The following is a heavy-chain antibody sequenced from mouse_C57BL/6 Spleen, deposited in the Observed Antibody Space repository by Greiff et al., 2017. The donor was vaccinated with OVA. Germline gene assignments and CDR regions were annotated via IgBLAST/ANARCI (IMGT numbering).Heavy chain of an antibody. CDR1: GYTFTSYW. J-gene: IGHJ3*01. D-gene: IGHD1-1*01. V-gene: IGHV1-64*01. CDR2: IHPNSGST. Sequence: QVQLQQPGAELVKPGASVKLSCKASGYTFTSYWMHWVKQRPGQGLEWIGMIHPNSGSTNYNEKFKSKATMTVDKSSSTAYMQLSSLTSEDSAVYYCARSEVEAWFAYWGQGTLVTVSA. CDR3: ARSEVEAWFAY.